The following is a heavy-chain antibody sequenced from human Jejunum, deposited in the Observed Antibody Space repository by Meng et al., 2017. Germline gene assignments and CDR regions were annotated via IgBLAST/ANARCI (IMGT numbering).Heavy chain of an antibody. CDR3: ARRGIGDAFDV. V-gene: IGHV1-2*02. CDR1: GYTVTDDY. D-gene: IGHD3-10*01. CDR2: INPNTGGT. J-gene: IGHJ3*01. Sequence: ASVKVSCKASGYTVTDDYMNWVRQAPGQGLEWMGWINPNTGGTDYAQKFQGRVTMTREKSISTGYMELSRLRSDDTAVYYCARRGIGDAFDVWGQGTMVTVSS.